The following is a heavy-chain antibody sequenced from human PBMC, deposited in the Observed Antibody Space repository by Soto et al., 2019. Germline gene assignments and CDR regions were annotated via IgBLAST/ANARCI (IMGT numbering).Heavy chain of an antibody. Sequence: PGESLKISCKGSGYSFTSYWIIWVRQMPGKGLEWMGRIDPSDSYTNYSPSFQGHVTISADKSISTAYLPWSSLKASDTAMYYCARGTIAARPYYYYYGMDVWGQGTTVTVSS. CDR1: GYSFTSYW. V-gene: IGHV5-10-1*01. D-gene: IGHD6-6*01. CDR3: ARGTIAARPYYYYYGMDV. CDR2: IDPSDSYT. J-gene: IGHJ6*02.